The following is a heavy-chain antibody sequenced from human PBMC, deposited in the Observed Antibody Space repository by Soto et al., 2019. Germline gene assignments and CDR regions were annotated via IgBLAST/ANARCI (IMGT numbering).Heavy chain of an antibody. J-gene: IGHJ5*02. CDR3: ARAPIVARGTGGYNWLGP. V-gene: IGHV1-8*01. Sequence: QVQLVQSGTEVKKPGASVKVSCKASGYTFTSFDINWVRQASGQGLEWMGWMNPNSGRTGYAQKFQGRVALTRDTSIGTAFMQLSSLTSEDTAVYYCARAPIVARGTGGYNWLGPWGQGTLVTVSS. CDR2: MNPNSGRT. D-gene: IGHD6-6*01. CDR1: GYTFTSFD.